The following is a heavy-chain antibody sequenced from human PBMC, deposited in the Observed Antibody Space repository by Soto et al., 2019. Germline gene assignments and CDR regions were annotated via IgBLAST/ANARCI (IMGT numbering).Heavy chain of an antibody. V-gene: IGHV4-30-4*01. CDR1: GGSISSGDYY. CDR2: IYYSGST. D-gene: IGHD3-3*01. J-gene: IGHJ4*02. Sequence: SETLSLTCTVSGGSISSGDYYWSWIRQPPGKGLEWIGYIYYSGSTYYNPSLKSRVTISVDTSKNQFSLKLSSGTAADKAVYYCARAKNRSDFWSGYYGVDYFDYWGQGTLVTVSS. CDR3: ARAKNRSDFWSGYYGVDYFDY.